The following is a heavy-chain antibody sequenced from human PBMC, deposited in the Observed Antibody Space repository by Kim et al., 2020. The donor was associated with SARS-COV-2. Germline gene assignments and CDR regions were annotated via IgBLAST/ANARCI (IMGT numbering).Heavy chain of an antibody. CDR3: ARDTSGYDSTFDY. D-gene: IGHD5-12*01. V-gene: IGHV4-61*01. CDR1: GGSVSSGSYY. J-gene: IGHJ4*02. CDR2: IYYSGST. Sequence: SETLSLTCTVSGGSVSSGSYYWSWIRQPPGKGLEWIGYIYYSGSTNYNPSLKSRVTISVDTSKNQFSLKLSSVTAADTAVYYCARDTSGYDSTFDYWGQG.